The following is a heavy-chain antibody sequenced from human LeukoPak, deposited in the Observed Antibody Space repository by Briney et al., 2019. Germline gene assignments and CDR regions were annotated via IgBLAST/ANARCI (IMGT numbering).Heavy chain of an antibody. CDR3: AKDAQVVTTVTTLDY. Sequence: KPGGSLRLSCAASGFTFSDYYMSWIRQAPGKGLEWVSYISSSGSTIYYADSVKGRFTISRDNSKNTLYLQMNSLRAEDTAVYYYAKDAQVVTTVTTLDYWGQGTLVTVSS. CDR2: ISSSGSTI. V-gene: IGHV3-11*04. J-gene: IGHJ4*02. D-gene: IGHD4-17*01. CDR1: GFTFSDYY.